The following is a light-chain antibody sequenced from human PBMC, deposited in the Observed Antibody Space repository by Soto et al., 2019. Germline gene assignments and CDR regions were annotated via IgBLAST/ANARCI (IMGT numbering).Light chain of an antibody. Sequence: EIALTQSPATLSLSPGERATLSCRASQSVSNYLAWYQQKPGQAPRLLIYDASNRATGIPARFSGGGSGTDFTLTISSLEPEDFAVYYCQQRFNWPPFTFGPGTKVDIK. CDR1: QSVSNY. J-gene: IGKJ3*01. V-gene: IGKV3-11*01. CDR3: QQRFNWPPFT. CDR2: DAS.